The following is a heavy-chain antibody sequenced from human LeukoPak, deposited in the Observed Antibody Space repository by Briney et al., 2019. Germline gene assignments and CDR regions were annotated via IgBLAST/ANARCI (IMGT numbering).Heavy chain of an antibody. V-gene: IGHV6-1*01. CDR2: TYYRSKWYY. Sequence: SQTLSLTCAISGDSVSSKDAAWDWIRQSPSRGLEWLGRTYYRSKWYYDYAVSVKSRVTVNPAASKNQFSLQLNSVTPEDTAVYHCARDPIGGSTIFDYWGQGTLVTVSS. D-gene: IGHD3-16*01. CDR3: ARDPIGGSTIFDY. CDR1: GDSVSSKDAA. J-gene: IGHJ4*02.